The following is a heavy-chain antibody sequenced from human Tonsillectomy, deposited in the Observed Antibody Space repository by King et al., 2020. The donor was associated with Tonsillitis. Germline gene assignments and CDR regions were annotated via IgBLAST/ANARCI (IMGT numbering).Heavy chain of an antibody. J-gene: IGHJ4*02. Sequence: VQLVESGGGLVQPGGSQRLSCAASGFTFSSFAMGWVRQAPGKGLEWVSVIYSGGTGTHYADSVKGRFTISRDNSKNTLYLQMNSLRAEDTAVYYCAKAGASEQQLADLDYWGQGTLVTVSS. CDR3: AKAGASEQQLADLDY. V-gene: IGHV3-23*03. CDR1: GFTFSSFA. D-gene: IGHD6-13*01. CDR2: IYSGGTGT.